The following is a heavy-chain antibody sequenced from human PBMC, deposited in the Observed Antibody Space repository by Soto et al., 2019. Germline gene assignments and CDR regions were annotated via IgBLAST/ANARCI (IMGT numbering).Heavy chain of an antibody. J-gene: IGHJ3*02. CDR1: GFTFDDYA. V-gene: IGHV3-9*01. Sequence: EVQLVESGGGLVQPGRSLRLSCAASGFTFDDYAMHWVRQAPGKGLEWVSGISWNSGSIGYADSVKGRFTISRDNAKNSLYLQMNSLRAEDTALYYCAKDMGLYDWVGRLQGDAFDIWGQGTMVTVSS. CDR2: ISWNSGSI. CDR3: AKDMGLYDWVGRLQGDAFDI. D-gene: IGHD3-16*01.